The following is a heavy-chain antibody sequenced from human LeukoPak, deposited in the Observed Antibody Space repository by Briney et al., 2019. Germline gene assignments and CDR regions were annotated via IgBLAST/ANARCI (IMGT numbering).Heavy chain of an antibody. J-gene: IGHJ4*02. CDR2: SYSGGSI. V-gene: IGHV3-53*01. Sequence: GGSLRLSCAASGFTVSNTYMAWVRQPPGKGLEWVSISYSGGSIYYADAVKGRFIISKDNSNNTLYLQMNSLRVDDTALYYCARRRSRGPIDYWGRGTLVTVSS. CDR3: ARRRSRGPIDY. CDR1: GFTVSNTY. D-gene: IGHD3-10*01.